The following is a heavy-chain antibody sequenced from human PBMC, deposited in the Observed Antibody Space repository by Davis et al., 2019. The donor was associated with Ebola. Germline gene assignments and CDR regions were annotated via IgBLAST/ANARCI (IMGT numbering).Heavy chain of an antibody. J-gene: IGHJ6*02. CDR2: IHYSGST. Sequence: PSETLSLTCTVSGGSISSGGFYWNWIRQHPGKGLEWIGYIHYSGSTYYNPSLKSRVIISVDTSKNQFSLKLSSVTAADTAVYFCARAAEYCTNGFCYISNAMDVWGQGTTVTVSS. CDR1: GGSISSGGFY. CDR3: ARAAEYCTNGFCYISNAMDV. D-gene: IGHD2-8*01. V-gene: IGHV4-31*03.